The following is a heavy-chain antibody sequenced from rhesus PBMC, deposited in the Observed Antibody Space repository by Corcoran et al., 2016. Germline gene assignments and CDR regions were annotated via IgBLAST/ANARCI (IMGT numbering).Heavy chain of an antibody. J-gene: IGHJ4*01. CDR2: IYGSSTST. D-gene: IGHD6S26*01. CDR3: ARDTGIAAAGPGDY. Sequence: QVQLQESGPGVVKPSETLSLTCAVSGGSISDSYRWSWIRQPPGKGLEWIGYIYGSSTSTNYNPPLQSRGTISKDTSKNQFALKLSSVTAADTAVYYCARDTGIAAAGPGDYWGQGVLVTVSS. V-gene: IGHV4S10*01. CDR1: GGSISDSYR.